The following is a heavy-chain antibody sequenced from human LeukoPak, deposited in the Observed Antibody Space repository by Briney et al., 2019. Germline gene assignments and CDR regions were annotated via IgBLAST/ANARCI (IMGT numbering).Heavy chain of an antibody. CDR3: AKELWFGELQGAFDI. CDR2: ISYDGSNK. D-gene: IGHD3-10*01. V-gene: IGHV3-30*18. Sequence: GRSLRLSCAAPGFTFSSYGMHWVPQAPGKGLEWVAVISYDGSNKYYADSVKGRFTISRDNSKNTLYLQMNSLRAEDTAVYYCAKELWFGELQGAFDIWGQGTMVTVSS. J-gene: IGHJ3*02. CDR1: GFTFSSYG.